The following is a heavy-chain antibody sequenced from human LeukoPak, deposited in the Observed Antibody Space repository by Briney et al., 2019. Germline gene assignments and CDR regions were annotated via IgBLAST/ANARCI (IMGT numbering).Heavy chain of an antibody. Sequence: SQTLSLTCAISGDSVSSNSAAWNWIRQSPSRGLEWLGRTYYRSKWYNDYAVSVKSRITINPDTSKNQFSLQLNSVTPEDTAVYYCARGVDGYSSGWLLYAFDIWGQGTMVTVSS. D-gene: IGHD6-19*01. CDR2: TYYRSKWYN. J-gene: IGHJ3*02. CDR3: ARGVDGYSSGWLLYAFDI. V-gene: IGHV6-1*01. CDR1: GDSVSSNSAA.